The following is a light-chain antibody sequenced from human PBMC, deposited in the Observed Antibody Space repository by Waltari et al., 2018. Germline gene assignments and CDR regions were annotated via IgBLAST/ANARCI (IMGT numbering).Light chain of an antibody. CDR1: QNINIF. CDR2: AAS. Sequence: DIQMTQSPSSLSASVGDRVTITCRASQNINIFLCWYQKRPGRAPRLLIYAASSLHSGVPSRFSGSGSGTDFTLTIASLQPEDFATYYCQQSDTFFALTFGGGTKVEI. J-gene: IGKJ4*01. CDR3: QQSDTFFALT. V-gene: IGKV1-39*01.